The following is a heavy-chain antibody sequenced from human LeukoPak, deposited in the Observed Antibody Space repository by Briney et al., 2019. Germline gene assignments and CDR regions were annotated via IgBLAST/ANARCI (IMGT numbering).Heavy chain of an antibody. D-gene: IGHD3-3*01. J-gene: IGHJ4*02. V-gene: IGHV1-2*06. Sequence: GASVKVSCKASGYTIIDYWIHWVPQAPGQGLEWMGRININSGGINYAEKFQGRVTMTRATSISTAYMELSRLRFDDTAVYYCASDRDGGVGTIDYWGQGTLVPVSS. CDR2: ININSGGI. CDR3: ASDRDGGVGTIDY. CDR1: GYTIIDYW.